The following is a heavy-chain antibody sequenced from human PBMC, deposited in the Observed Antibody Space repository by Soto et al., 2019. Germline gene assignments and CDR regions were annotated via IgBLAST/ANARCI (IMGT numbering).Heavy chain of an antibody. V-gene: IGHV3-30*03. Sequence: QGQLVESGGGVVQPGMSLGLSCEDSGFTFSTYGMHWVRQAPGKGLEWVACISYDGSKKLYAHSVQGRFTSSRDNSKNTLYLQMKSLRTDDTAVYYCTRVFYGEWRTDHWGQGTLVTVSS. J-gene: IGHJ5*02. CDR1: GFTFSTYG. D-gene: IGHD3-3*01. CDR3: TRVFYGEWRTDH. CDR2: ISYDGSKK.